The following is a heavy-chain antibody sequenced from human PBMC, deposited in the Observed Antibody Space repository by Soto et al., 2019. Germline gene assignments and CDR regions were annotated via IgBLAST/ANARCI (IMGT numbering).Heavy chain of an antibody. V-gene: IGHV4-31*03. D-gene: IGHD3-22*01. CDR2: RNNRDDT. CDR1: GASISNNGYS. Sequence: SETLSLTCTVSGASISNNGYSWSWIRQHPVKGLEWIGSRNNRDDTYYNPSLKSRVTISLDSSTNQFTLWMVSVTAADMALYFCARGGSGWKALNWFDSWGQGTLVTVSS. J-gene: IGHJ5*01. CDR3: ARGGSGWKALNWFDS.